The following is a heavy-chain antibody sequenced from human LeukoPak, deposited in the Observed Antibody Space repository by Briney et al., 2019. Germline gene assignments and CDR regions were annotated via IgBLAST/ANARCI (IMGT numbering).Heavy chain of an antibody. V-gene: IGHV1-46*01. CDR2: INPSGGST. J-gene: IGHJ5*02. CDR1: GYTFTSYY. D-gene: IGHD3-22*01. CDR3: ARGDDSSGYYYLKWFDP. Sequence: ASVKVSCKASGYTFTSYYMHWVRQAPGQGLEWMGIINPSGGSTSYAQKFQGGVTMTRDTSTSTVYMELSSLRSEDTAVYYCARGDDSSGYYYLKWFDPWGQGTLVTVSS.